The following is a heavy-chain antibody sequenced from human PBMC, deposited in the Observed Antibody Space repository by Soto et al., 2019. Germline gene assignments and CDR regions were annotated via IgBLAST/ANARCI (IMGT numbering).Heavy chain of an antibody. J-gene: IGHJ4*02. D-gene: IGHD1-26*01. CDR1: GGSFGRSTYN. CDR3: ARHVGNSPPGS. Sequence: QLQLQESGPGLVKPSETLSLTCTVSGGSFGRSTYNWGWLPQPQGKGLEWIGSMYYSGSTYYNPSLKSRVTISVDTSKNQFSLKLTSVTAADTAVYHCARHVGNSPPGSWGQGTLVTVSS. V-gene: IGHV4-39*01. CDR2: MYYSGST.